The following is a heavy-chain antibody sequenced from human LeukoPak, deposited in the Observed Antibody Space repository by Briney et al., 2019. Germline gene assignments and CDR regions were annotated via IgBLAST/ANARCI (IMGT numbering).Heavy chain of an antibody. CDR1: GFTFSSYA. J-gene: IGHJ6*03. Sequence: GGSLRLSCAASGFTFSSYAMHWVRQAPGKGLEWVAVISYDGSNKYYADSVKGRFTISRDNSKNTLYLQMNSLRAEDTAVYYCAKDSYYDILTGYYIGPDYYYMEVWGKGTTVTISS. CDR2: ISYDGSNK. V-gene: IGHV3-30*04. D-gene: IGHD3-9*01. CDR3: AKDSYYDILTGYYIGPDYYYMEV.